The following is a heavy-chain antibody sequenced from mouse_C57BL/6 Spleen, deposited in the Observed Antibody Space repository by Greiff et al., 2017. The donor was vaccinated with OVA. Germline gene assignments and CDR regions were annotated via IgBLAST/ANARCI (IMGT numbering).Heavy chain of an antibody. D-gene: IGHD2-5*01. J-gene: IGHJ3*01. Sequence: QVQLQQPGAELVMPGASVKLSCKASGYTFTSYWMHWVKQRPGQGLEWIGEIDPSDSYTNYNQKFKGKSTLTVDKSSSTAYMQLSSLTSEDSAVYYCARGRSNLFAYWGQGTLVTVSA. CDR1: GYTFTSYW. CDR3: ARGRSNLFAY. V-gene: IGHV1-69*01. CDR2: IDPSDSYT.